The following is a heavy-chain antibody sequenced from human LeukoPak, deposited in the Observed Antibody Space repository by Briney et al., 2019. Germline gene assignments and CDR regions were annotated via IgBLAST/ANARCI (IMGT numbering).Heavy chain of an antibody. CDR2: IIPIFGTA. J-gene: IGHJ4*02. D-gene: IGHD1-14*01. V-gene: IGHV1-69*05. CDR1: GGTFSSYA. CDR3: AIYPTTLDY. Sequence: ASVKVSCKASGGTFSSYAISWVRQAPGQGLEWMGGIIPIFGTANYAQKFQGRVTMTRDTSTSTVYMELSSLRSEDTAVYYCAIYPTTLDYWGQGTLVTVSS.